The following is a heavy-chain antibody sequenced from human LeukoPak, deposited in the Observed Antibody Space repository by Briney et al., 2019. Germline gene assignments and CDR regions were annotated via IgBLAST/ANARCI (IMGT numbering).Heavy chain of an antibody. V-gene: IGHV3-48*01. CDR1: GFTFSSYT. Sequence: GGSLRLSCAVSGFTFSSYTMNWVRQAPGKGLEWVSYISSSSSTIYYADSVKGRFTISRDNAKNSLYLQMNSLRAEDTAVYYCARVLHKRNYDSSDYYGYWGQGILVTVSS. J-gene: IGHJ4*02. D-gene: IGHD3-22*01. CDR2: ISSSSSTI. CDR3: ARVLHKRNYDSSDYYGY.